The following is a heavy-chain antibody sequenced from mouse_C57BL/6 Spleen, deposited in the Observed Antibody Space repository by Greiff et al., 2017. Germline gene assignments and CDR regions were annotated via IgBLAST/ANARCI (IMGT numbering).Heavy chain of an antibody. V-gene: IGHV1-19*01. D-gene: IGHD2-5*01. CDR2: INPYNGGT. CDR1: RYTFTDYY. CDR3: ARKDYSNWYFDV. Sequence: EVQLQQSGPVLVKPGASVKMSCKASRYTFTDYYMNWVKQSHGKSLEWIGVINPYNGGTSYNQKFKGKATLTVDKSSSTAYMELNSLTSEDSAVYYCARKDYSNWYFDVWGTGTTVTVSS. J-gene: IGHJ1*03.